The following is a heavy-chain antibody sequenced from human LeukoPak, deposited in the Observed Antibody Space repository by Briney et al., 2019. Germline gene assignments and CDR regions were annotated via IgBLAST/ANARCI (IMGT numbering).Heavy chain of an antibody. CDR3: ARVRRNWNYGPNWFDP. CDR2: INHSGST. V-gene: IGHV4-34*01. Sequence: SETLSLTCAVYGGSFSGYYWSWIRQPPGKGLEWIGEINHSGSTNYNPSLKSRVTISVDTSKNQFSLKLSSVTAADTAVYYCARVRRNWNYGPNWFDPWGQGTLVTVSS. CDR1: GGSFSGYY. J-gene: IGHJ5*02. D-gene: IGHD1-7*01.